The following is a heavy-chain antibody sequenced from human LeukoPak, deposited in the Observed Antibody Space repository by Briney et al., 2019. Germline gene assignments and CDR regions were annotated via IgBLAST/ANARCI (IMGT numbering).Heavy chain of an antibody. CDR2: IYYSGST. V-gene: IGHV4-39*01. D-gene: IGHD4-17*01. CDR3: ARHKSGDLFDY. Sequence: PSETLSLTCTVSGGSISSSSYYWGWIRQPPGKGLEWTGSIYYSGSTYYNPSLKSRVTISVDTSKNQFSLKLSSVTAADTAVYYCARHKSGDLFDYWGQGTLVTVSS. J-gene: IGHJ4*02. CDR1: GGSISSSSYY.